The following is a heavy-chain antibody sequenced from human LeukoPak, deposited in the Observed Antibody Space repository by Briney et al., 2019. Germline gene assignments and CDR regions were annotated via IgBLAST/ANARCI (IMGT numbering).Heavy chain of an antibody. CDR1: GYTLTELS. CDR2: FDPEDGET. Sequence: EASVKVSCKVSGYTLTELSMHCVRQAPGKGLERRGGFDPEDGETIYAQKFQGRVTMTEDTSTDTAYMELSSLRSEDTAVYYCATLYSSWSPIGVDYWGQGTLVTVSS. J-gene: IGHJ4*02. CDR3: ATLYSSWSPIGVDY. V-gene: IGHV1-24*01. D-gene: IGHD6-6*01.